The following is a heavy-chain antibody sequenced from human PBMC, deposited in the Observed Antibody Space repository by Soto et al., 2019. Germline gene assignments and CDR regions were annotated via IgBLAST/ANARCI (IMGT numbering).Heavy chain of an antibody. Sequence: GGSLRLSCATSGFTFDSYAMNWVRQAPGKGLEWVSTISGSGDYTYYTDSVKGRFTISRDNSKNMMYLQMNSLRAEDTAVYYCAKNRGLQYYFDYWGQGTLVTVSA. J-gene: IGHJ4*02. CDR1: GFTFDSYA. V-gene: IGHV3-23*01. CDR2: ISGSGDYT. CDR3: AKNRGLQYYFDY.